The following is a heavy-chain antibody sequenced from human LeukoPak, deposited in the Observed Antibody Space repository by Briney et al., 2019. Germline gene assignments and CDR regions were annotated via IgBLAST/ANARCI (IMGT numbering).Heavy chain of an antibody. CDR2: ISSSGSTI. J-gene: IGHJ4*02. CDR3: ASHSAWYLRSLDY. Sequence: GGSLRLSCAASGFTFSGYEMNWVRQAPGKGLEWVSYISSSGSTIYYADSVKGRFTISRDNAKNSLYLQMNSLRAEDTAVYYCASHSAWYLRSLDYWGQGTLVTVSS. V-gene: IGHV3-48*03. CDR1: GFTFSGYE. D-gene: IGHD6-19*01.